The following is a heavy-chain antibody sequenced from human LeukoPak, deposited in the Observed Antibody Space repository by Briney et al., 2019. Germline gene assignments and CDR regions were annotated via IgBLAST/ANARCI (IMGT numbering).Heavy chain of an antibody. J-gene: IGHJ3*02. CDR1: GYTFTGYY. CDR3: ARDGAGSYVDAFDI. V-gene: IGHV1-2*02. Sequence: GASVKVSCKASGYTFTGYYMHWVRQAPGQGLEWMGWINPNSGGTNYAQEFQGRVTMTRDTSISTAYMELSRLRSDDTAVYYCARDGAGSYVDAFDIWDQGTMVTVSS. CDR2: INPNSGGT. D-gene: IGHD1-26*01.